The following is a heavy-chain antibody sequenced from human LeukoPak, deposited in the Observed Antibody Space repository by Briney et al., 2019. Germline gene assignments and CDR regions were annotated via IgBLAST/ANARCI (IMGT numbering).Heavy chain of an antibody. CDR3: AKGSRGSYHY. CDR2: ITDSCVDT. J-gene: IGHJ4*02. D-gene: IGHD1-26*01. V-gene: IGHV3-23*01. Sequence: GGSLSLSCAASGFTFNSDAMTWVRQAPEKGLEWVSSITDSCVDTYYRDSVKGRFTISRDNSTNTLFLQMNSLRAEDTAVYYCAKGSRGSYHYWGQGTLFSVSS. CDR1: GFTFNSDA.